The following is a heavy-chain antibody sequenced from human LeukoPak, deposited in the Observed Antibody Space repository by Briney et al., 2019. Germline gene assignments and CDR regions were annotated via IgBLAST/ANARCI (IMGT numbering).Heavy chain of an antibody. Sequence: PGGSLRLSCAASGFTFSTPWMHWVRQTPGKGLEWVSAISGSGGSTYYADSVKGRFTISRDNSKNTLYLQMKSLRAEDTAVYYCANCIAAAGFYMPYYYGMDVWGQGTTVTVSS. CDR2: ISGSGGST. CDR1: GFTFSTPW. D-gene: IGHD6-13*01. V-gene: IGHV3-23*01. CDR3: ANCIAAAGFYMPYYYGMDV. J-gene: IGHJ6*02.